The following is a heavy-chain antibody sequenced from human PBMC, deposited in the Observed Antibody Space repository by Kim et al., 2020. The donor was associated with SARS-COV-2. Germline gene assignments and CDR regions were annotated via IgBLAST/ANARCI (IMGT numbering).Heavy chain of an antibody. CDR2: IDDSGNT. CDR1: GGSISNSYY. Sequence: SETLSLTCTVSGGSISNSYYWGWVRQPPGKGLEWIGSIDDSGNTYYNPSLKTRVTVSGDTSKKHFSLKLTSVTAADTAVYYCARHQVTISVWGQGTQVTVSS. CDR3: ARHQVTISV. D-gene: IGHD3-3*01. J-gene: IGHJ4*02. V-gene: IGHV4-39*01.